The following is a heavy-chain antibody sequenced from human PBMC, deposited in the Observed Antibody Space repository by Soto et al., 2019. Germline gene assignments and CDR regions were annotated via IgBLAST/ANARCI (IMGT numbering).Heavy chain of an antibody. J-gene: IGHJ6*03. CDR1: GFTFSSYA. D-gene: IGHD4-17*01. V-gene: IGHV3-23*01. CDR3: ATSSPLRHGIYYYYYYMDV. Sequence: GGSLRLSCAASGFTFSSYAMSWVHQAPGKGLEWVSAISGSGGSTYYADSVKGRFTISRDNSKNTLYLQMNSLRAEDTAVYYCATSSPLRHGIYYYYYYMDVWGKGTTVTVSS. CDR2: ISGSGGST.